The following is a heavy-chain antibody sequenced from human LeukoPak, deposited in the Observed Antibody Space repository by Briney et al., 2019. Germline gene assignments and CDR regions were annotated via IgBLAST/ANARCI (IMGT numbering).Heavy chain of an antibody. Sequence: SETLSLTCTVSGGSISSSSYYWGWIRQPPGKGLEWIGSIYYSGSTYYNPSLKSRVTISVDTSKNQFSLKLSSVTAADTAVYYCARHWGGQLGLRNFDYWGQGTLVTVSS. D-gene: IGHD6-6*01. V-gene: IGHV4-39*01. J-gene: IGHJ4*02. CDR1: GGSISSSSYY. CDR3: ARHWGGQLGLRNFDY. CDR2: IYYSGST.